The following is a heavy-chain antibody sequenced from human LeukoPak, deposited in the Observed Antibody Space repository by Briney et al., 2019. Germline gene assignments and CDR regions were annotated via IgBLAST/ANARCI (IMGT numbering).Heavy chain of an antibody. CDR2: IKQDGSEK. CDR1: GFTFSSYW. V-gene: IGHV3-7*03. D-gene: IGHD4-17*01. Sequence: GGSLRLSCAASGFTFSSYWMTWVRQAPGKGLEWVANIKQDGSEKYYVDSVKGRVTISRDNANNSLCLQMNSLRAEDTAVYYCARPRSVTTRFAPIDYWGQGTLVTVSS. J-gene: IGHJ4*02. CDR3: ARPRSVTTRFAPIDY.